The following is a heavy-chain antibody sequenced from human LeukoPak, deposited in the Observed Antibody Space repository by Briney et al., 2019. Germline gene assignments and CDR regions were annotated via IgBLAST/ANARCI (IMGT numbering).Heavy chain of an antibody. CDR2: IGSSGTTI. Sequence: GRSLRLSCAASGFTFSSYGMNWVRQAPGKGLEWVSYIGSSGTTIYYADSVKGRFTISRDNAKSSLYLQMNSLRAEDTAVYYCAKVATEGYYFDYWGQGTLVTVSS. CDR3: AKVATEGYYFDY. J-gene: IGHJ4*02. CDR1: GFTFSSYG. V-gene: IGHV3-48*04. D-gene: IGHD5-12*01.